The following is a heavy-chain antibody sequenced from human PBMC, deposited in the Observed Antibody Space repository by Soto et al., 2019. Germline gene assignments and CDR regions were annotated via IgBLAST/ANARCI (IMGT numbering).Heavy chain of an antibody. D-gene: IGHD1-1*01. CDR2: INHRGST. Sequence: SDTLSLTCAAFGESFSSYDLSWIRQPPGKGLEWIGEINHRGSTNYNPSLKSRVTMSVDTSKNQFSLKLTSMTAADTAVYYFAPKNWNNTLFDPWGQGTLVTVYS. V-gene: IGHV4-34*01. J-gene: IGHJ5*02. CDR3: APKNWNNTLFDP. CDR1: GESFSSYD.